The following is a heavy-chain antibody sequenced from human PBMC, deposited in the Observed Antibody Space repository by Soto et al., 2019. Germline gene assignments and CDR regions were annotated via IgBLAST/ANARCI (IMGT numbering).Heavy chain of an antibody. CDR3: ARLDRTNGVCYRFDY. CDR1: GGSISSSSYY. J-gene: IGHJ4*02. V-gene: IGHV4-39*01. CDR2: IYYSGST. Sequence: SETLSLTCTVSGGSISSSSYYWGWIRQPPGKGLEWIGSIYYSGSTYYNPSLKSRVTISVDTSKNQFSLKLSSVTAADTAVYYCARLDRTNGVCYRFDYWGQGTLVTVSS. D-gene: IGHD2-8*01.